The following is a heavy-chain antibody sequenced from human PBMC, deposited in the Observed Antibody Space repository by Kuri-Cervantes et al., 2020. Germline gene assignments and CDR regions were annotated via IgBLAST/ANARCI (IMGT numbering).Heavy chain of an antibody. CDR2: ITGSGGST. CDR3: TKVRLYDYA. CDR1: GFTFSMYP. V-gene: IGHV3-23*01. D-gene: IGHD3-16*01. J-gene: IGHJ5*02. Sequence: ETLSLTCAASGFTFSMYPMSWVRQTPGKGPEWVSAITGSGGSTYYADSVQGRFTISRDNSKNTLYLQMNSLRAEDTAIYYCTKVRLYDYAWGQGTLVTVSS.